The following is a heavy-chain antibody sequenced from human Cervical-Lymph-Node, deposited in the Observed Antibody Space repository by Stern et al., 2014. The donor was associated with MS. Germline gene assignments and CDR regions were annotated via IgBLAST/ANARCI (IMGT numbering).Heavy chain of an antibody. V-gene: IGHV5-51*01. CDR2: IYPGDSET. CDR1: GFKFSIYW. Sequence: EVQLVESGAELIRPGESLKISCKGSGFKFSIYWIAWVRQMPGKGLEWMGIIYPGDSETRYRPSFPGQVTMLTDKSTRTAYLQWSSLNASDAAMYFCARQTTAWASDVWGQGTLVTVSS. J-gene: IGHJ4*02. D-gene: IGHD1-14*01. CDR3: ARQTTAWASDV.